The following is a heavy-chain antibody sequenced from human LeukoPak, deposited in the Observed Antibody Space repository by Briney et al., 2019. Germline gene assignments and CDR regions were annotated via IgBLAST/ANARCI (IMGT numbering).Heavy chain of an antibody. Sequence: GGSLRLSCAASGFTFSSYGMHWVRQAPGKGLEWVAVIWYDGSNKYYADSVKGRFTISRDNSKNTLYLQMNSLRAEDTAVYYCAVLSGGSLNPDFYWGQGTLVTVSS. CDR2: IWYDGSNK. V-gene: IGHV3-33*01. J-gene: IGHJ4*02. D-gene: IGHD1-26*01. CDR3: AVLSGGSLNPDFY. CDR1: GFTFSSYG.